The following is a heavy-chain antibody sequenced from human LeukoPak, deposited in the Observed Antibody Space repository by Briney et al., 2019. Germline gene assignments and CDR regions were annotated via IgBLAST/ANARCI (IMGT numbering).Heavy chain of an antibody. D-gene: IGHD1-26*01. J-gene: IGHJ4*02. CDR3: GRRGQGSLDY. CDR1: GFTFSDYY. V-gene: IGHV3-23*01. CDR2: ISGSGGST. Sequence: PGGSLRLSCAASGFTFSDYYMSWVRQAPGRGLEWVSAISGSGGSTYYADSVKGRFTISRDDAKNSLYLIMNSLRVEDTAVYYCGRRGQGSLDYWGQGTLVTVSS.